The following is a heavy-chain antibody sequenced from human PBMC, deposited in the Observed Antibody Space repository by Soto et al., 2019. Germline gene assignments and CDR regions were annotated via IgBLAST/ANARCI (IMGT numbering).Heavy chain of an antibody. CDR2: FYSSGSI. D-gene: IGHD6-19*01. CDR3: ARMYSSGSGWFHP. V-gene: IGHV4-31*03. J-gene: IGHJ5*02. CDR1: GYSISAGGYY. Sequence: SETLSLTCFVSGYSISAGGYYWSWIRHHPGKGLEWIGSFYSSGSIIYNPSLRSRVSISGDTSSNQFSMSLTSVTAADTARYYCARMYSSGSGWFHPWGQGTLVTAPQ.